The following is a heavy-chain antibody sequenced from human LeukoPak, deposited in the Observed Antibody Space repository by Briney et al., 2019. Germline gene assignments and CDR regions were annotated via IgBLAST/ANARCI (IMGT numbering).Heavy chain of an antibody. CDR2: IYHSGSGST. D-gene: IGHD3-22*01. J-gene: IGHJ4*02. CDR1: GGSISSGGHS. Sequence: SQTLSLTCTVSGGSISSGGHSWSWIRQPPGKGLEWIGYIYHSGSGSTYYNPSLKSRVTISIDKSKNQFSLKLSSVTAADTAVYYCARASRYYDSSGYYSKSIDYWGQGTLVTVSS. CDR3: ARASRYYDSSGYYSKSIDY. V-gene: IGHV4-30-2*01.